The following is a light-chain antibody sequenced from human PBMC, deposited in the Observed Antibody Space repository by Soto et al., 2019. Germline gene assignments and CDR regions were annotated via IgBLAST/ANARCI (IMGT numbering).Light chain of an antibody. Sequence: EIVMTQSPATLSVSPGERATLSFRASQSVSSYLAWYQQKPGQAPRLLIYDASSRATGIPDRFSGSGSGTDFTLTISRLEPEDLAVYYCQQYGSSPLTFGGGTKVDIK. J-gene: IGKJ4*01. CDR3: QQYGSSPLT. V-gene: IGKV3-20*01. CDR1: QSVSSY. CDR2: DAS.